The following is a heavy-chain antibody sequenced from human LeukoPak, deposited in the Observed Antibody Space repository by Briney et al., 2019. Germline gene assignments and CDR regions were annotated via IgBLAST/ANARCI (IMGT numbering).Heavy chain of an antibody. CDR3: ARGTYYYDSSGYYYDY. CDR1: GSSISSYY. Sequence: SETLSLTCTVSGSSISSYYWSWIRQPPGKGLEWLGYIYYSGSTNYNPSLKSRGTISVDTSKHQFSLKLSSVTAADTAVYYCARGTYYYDSSGYYYDYWGQGTLVTVSS. CDR2: IYYSGST. D-gene: IGHD3-22*01. V-gene: IGHV4-59*01. J-gene: IGHJ4*02.